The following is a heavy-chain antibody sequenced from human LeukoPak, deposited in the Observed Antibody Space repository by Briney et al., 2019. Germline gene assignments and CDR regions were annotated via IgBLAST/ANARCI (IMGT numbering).Heavy chain of an antibody. V-gene: IGHV3-11*01. Sequence: GGSLRLSCAASGFTFSDYYMSWIRQAPGKGLEWVSYISSSGSTIYYADSVKGRFTISRDNARNSLYLQMNSLRAEDTAVYYCAKDAPSGWKLVYYFDYWGQGTLVTVSS. J-gene: IGHJ4*02. D-gene: IGHD6-19*01. CDR3: AKDAPSGWKLVYYFDY. CDR1: GFTFSDYY. CDR2: ISSSGSTI.